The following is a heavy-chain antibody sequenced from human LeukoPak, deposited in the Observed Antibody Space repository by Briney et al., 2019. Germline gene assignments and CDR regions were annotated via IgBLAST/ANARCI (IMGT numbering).Heavy chain of an antibody. Sequence: GRSLRLSCAASGFTFSSYGMHWVRQAPGKGLEWVAVIWYDGSNKYYADSVKGRFTISRDNSKNTLYLQMNSLRAEDTAVYYCARVHIAARPLSYFDYWGQGTLVTVSS. J-gene: IGHJ4*02. CDR3: ARVHIAARPLSYFDY. CDR1: GFTFSSYG. V-gene: IGHV3-33*01. D-gene: IGHD6-6*01. CDR2: IWYDGSNK.